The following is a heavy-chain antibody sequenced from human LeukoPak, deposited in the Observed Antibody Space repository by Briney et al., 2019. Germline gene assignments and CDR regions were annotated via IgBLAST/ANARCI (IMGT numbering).Heavy chain of an antibody. V-gene: IGHV4-38-2*02. CDR2: IYHSGST. CDR3: ARVDDILTGYPYYFDY. D-gene: IGHD3-9*01. Sequence: SETLSLTCTVSGYSISSGYYWGWIRQPPGKGLEWIGSIYHSGSTYYNPSLKSRVTISVDTSKNQFSLKLSSVTAADTAVYYCARVDDILTGYPYYFDYWGQGTLVTVSS. J-gene: IGHJ4*02. CDR1: GYSISSGYY.